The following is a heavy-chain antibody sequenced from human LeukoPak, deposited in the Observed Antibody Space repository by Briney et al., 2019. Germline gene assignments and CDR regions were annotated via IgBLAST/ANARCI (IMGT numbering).Heavy chain of an antibody. CDR3: ARDKQPGDY. J-gene: IGHJ4*02. V-gene: IGHV4-59*01. Sequence: SETLSLTCNVSGDSISPYYWGWVRQPPGKGLEWIGYIYYSGSTTYNPSLRSRVTLSVDPSKNQFSLKLSSVTAADTAVYYCARDKQPGDYWGQGTLVTVSS. CDR1: GDSISPYY. CDR2: IYYSGST. D-gene: IGHD5-18*01.